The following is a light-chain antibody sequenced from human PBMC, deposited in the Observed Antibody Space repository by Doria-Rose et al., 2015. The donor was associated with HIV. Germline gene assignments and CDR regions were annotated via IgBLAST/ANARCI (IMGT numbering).Light chain of an antibody. CDR3: QQYSTSPET. CDR2: DAT. V-gene: IGKV3-20*01. CDR1: QTVYSTY. J-gene: IGKJ1*01. Sequence: EIVLTQSPGTLSLSPGERVTLSCRASQTVYSTYLAWYQHKPGQAPRLLIYDATRRATGIPDRFSGSGSGRDFTLTISRLEPEDFAVYYCQQYSTSPETFGRGTKVQF.